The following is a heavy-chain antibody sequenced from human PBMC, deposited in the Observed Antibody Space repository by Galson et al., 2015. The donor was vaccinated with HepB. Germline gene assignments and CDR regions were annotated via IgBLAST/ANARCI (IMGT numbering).Heavy chain of an antibody. V-gene: IGHV3-7*03. Sequence: SLRLSCAASGFTFSSYWMSWVRQAPGKGLEWVANIKQDGSEKYYVDSVKGRFTISRDNAKNSLYLQMNSLRAEDTAVYYCARDRVWGSGGFDYWGQGTLVTVSS. CDR3: ARDRVWGSGGFDY. J-gene: IGHJ4*02. CDR1: GFTFSSYW. D-gene: IGHD3-10*01. CDR2: IKQDGSEK.